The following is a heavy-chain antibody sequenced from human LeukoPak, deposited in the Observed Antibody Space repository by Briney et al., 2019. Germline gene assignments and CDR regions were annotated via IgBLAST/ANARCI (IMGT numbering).Heavy chain of an antibody. D-gene: IGHD2-2*01. CDR1: GGAFSGYY. Sequence: PPETLSLTCAVYGGAFSGYYWSWIRQPPGKGVEWGGEINHSGSTNYNPSLKSRLTISVHTSKSQFSLKLSSVPAADTAVYSCATFPPPRPGHESVVPADLDYWGQGTLVTVSS. J-gene: IGHJ4*02. V-gene: IGHV4-34*01. CDR2: INHSGST. CDR3: ATFPPPRPGHESVVPADLDY.